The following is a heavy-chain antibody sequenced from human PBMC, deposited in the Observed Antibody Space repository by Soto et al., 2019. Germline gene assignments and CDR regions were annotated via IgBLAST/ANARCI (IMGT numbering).Heavy chain of an antibody. J-gene: IGHJ4*02. CDR1: GYSFSTHW. D-gene: IGHD3-16*01. Sequence: PGESLKISCKGSGYSFSTHWVGWVRQMPGKGLEWMDIIYPGDSDARYSPSFQGQVTISVDESTTTAFLQWSSLKASDTAMDFCGRSQFDYVWGTSGYFDSWGQGTLVTVSS. CDR3: GRSQFDYVWGTSGYFDS. CDR2: IYPGDSDA. V-gene: IGHV5-51*01.